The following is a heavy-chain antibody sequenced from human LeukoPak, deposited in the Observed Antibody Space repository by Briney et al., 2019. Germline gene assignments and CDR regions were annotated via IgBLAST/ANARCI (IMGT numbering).Heavy chain of an antibody. CDR2: IFPGDSDT. D-gene: IGHD1/OR15-1a*01. V-gene: IGHV5-51*01. J-gene: IGHJ4*02. CDR1: GYSFTSYW. CDR3: ATSESQTKFDF. Sequence: KDGESLKISCKGSGYSFTSYWIGWVRQMPGKGLEWMGIIFPGDSDTIYNPSFQGQVTISADKSINTAYLQWSSLKASDTAMYYCATSESQTKFDFWGQGTLVTVSS.